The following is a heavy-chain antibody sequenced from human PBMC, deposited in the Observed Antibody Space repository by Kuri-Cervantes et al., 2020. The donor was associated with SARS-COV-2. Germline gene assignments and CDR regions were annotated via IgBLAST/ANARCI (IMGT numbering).Heavy chain of an antibody. V-gene: IGHV3-30*03. CDR3: ARDMSKGQWLERGWFDP. CDR1: GFTFSSYG. D-gene: IGHD6-19*01. J-gene: IGHJ5*02. Sequence: GGSLRLSCAASGFTFSSYGMHWVRQAPGKGLEWVAVISYDGSNKYYADSVKGRFTISRDNSKNTLYLQMNSLRAEDTAVYYCARDMSKGQWLERGWFDPWGQGTLVTVSS. CDR2: ISYDGSNK.